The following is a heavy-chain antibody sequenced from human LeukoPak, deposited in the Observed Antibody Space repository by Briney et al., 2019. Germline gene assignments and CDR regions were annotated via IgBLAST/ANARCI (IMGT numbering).Heavy chain of an antibody. CDR2: ISSSSSYM. CDR3: ARDHHAAGIAVADPDDY. Sequence: GGSLRLSCAASGFTFSSYSMNWVRQAPGKGLEWVSSISSSSSYMYYADSVKGRFTISRDNAKNSLYLQMNSLRAEDTAVYYCARDHHAAGIAVADPDDYWGQGTLVTVSS. J-gene: IGHJ4*02. D-gene: IGHD6-19*01. V-gene: IGHV3-21*01. CDR1: GFTFSSYS.